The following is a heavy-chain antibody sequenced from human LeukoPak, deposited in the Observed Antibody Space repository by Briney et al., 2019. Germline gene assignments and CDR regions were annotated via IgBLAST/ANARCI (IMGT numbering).Heavy chain of an antibody. CDR1: GFTFSSYA. J-gene: IGHJ4*02. CDR2: IRYDGSNK. CDR3: ARGPSYTAMVEGPFDY. D-gene: IGHD5-18*01. Sequence: GGSLRLSCAASGFTFSSYAMSWVRQAPGKGLEWVAFIRYDGSNKYYADSVKGRFTISRDNSKNTLYLQMNSLRAEDTAVYYRARGPSYTAMVEGPFDYWGQGTLVTVSS. V-gene: IGHV3-30*02.